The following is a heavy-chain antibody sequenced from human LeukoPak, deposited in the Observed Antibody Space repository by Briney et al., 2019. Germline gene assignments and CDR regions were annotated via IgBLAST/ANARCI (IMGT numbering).Heavy chain of an antibody. V-gene: IGHV6-1*01. J-gene: IGHJ3*02. CDR3: VGSKKSDAFDI. CDR1: GDSVSSNSAA. Sequence: SQTLSLTCAVSGDSVSSNSAAWYWIRQSPSRGLEWLGRTYYKSKWYNDYALSVKSRITISPDTSKNQFSLQLNSVTPEDTAVYYCVGSKKSDAFDIWGQGTMVTVSS. CDR2: TYYKSKWYN.